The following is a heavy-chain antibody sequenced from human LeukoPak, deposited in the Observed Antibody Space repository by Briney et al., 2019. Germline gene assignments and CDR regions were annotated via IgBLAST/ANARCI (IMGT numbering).Heavy chain of an antibody. D-gene: IGHD5-18*01. CDR2: IYPGDSDT. CDR1: GYSFTSYW. Sequence: GESLKIFCKGSGYSFTSYWIGWVRQMPGKGLEWMGIIYPGDSDTRYSPSFQGQVTISADKSSSTAYLQWSSLKASDTAIYYCARPKTLGGYNYEFEFWGQGTLVTVSS. J-gene: IGHJ4*02. CDR3: ARPKTLGGYNYEFEF. V-gene: IGHV5-51*01.